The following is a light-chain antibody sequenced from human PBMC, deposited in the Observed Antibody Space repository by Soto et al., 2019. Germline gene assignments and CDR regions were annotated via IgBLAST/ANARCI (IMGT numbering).Light chain of an antibody. Sequence: QSALTQPPSASGSPGQSVTISGTGTSNDVGGYNFVSWYQHHPGKAPKLIIYEVTKRPSGVPNRFSGSKSGNTASLTVSGLQAEDEADYYSNSYAGSNTYVFGTGTKLTVL. V-gene: IGLV2-8*01. CDR1: SNDVGGYNF. J-gene: IGLJ1*01. CDR2: EVT. CDR3: NSYAGSNTYV.